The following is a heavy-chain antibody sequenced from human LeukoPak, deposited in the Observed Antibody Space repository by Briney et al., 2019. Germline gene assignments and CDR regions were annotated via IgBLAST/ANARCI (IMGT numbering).Heavy chain of an antibody. CDR3: ARRHSSGWCIDY. D-gene: IGHD6-19*01. J-gene: IGHJ4*02. CDR1: GGSISSSSYY. CDR2: IYYSGST. V-gene: IGHV4-39*01. Sequence: SETLSLTCTVSGGSISSSSYYWGWIRQPPGKGLEWIGSIYYSGSTYYIPSLKSRVTISVDTSKNQFSLKLSSVTAADTAVYYCARRHSSGWCIDYWGQGTLVTVSS.